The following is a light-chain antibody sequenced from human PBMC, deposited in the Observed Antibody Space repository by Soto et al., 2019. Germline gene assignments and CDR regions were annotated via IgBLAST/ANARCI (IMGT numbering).Light chain of an antibody. V-gene: IGKV3-20*01. CDR2: AAA. J-gene: IGKJ5*01. CDR3: QQYGSLPIT. CDR1: QGVSSY. Sequence: EIVLTQSPGTLSVSPGERATLSCRASQGVSSYLAWYQQKPGKGPKLLIYAAATLQSGVPSRFSGSGSGTDFTLTINRLEPEDFAVYYCQQYGSLPITFGQGTRLEIK.